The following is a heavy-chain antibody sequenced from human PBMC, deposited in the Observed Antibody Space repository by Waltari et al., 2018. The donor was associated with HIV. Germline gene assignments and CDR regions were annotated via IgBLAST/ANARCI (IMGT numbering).Heavy chain of an antibody. CDR2: SNPNSGGA. Sequence: QVQLVQFGAEVKKPGASMMLSCKASGYTFTDYYMHWVRQAPGQGLEWMGWSNPNSGGAKYAQRLQGRVTMTRDTSISTAYMGLSRVRSDDTAVYYCARADSHLAPYYFDYWGQGTLVTVSS. V-gene: IGHV1-2*02. J-gene: IGHJ4*02. CDR1: GYTFTDYY. CDR3: ARADSHLAPYYFDY.